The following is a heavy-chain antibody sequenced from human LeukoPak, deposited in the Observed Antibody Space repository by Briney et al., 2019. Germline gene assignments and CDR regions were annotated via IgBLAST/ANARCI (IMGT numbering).Heavy chain of an antibody. CDR2: IYSGGST. Sequence: GGSLRLSCAASGFTFSSNYMSWVRQAPGKGLEWVSVIYSGGSTYYADSVKGRFTISRDNSKNTLYLQMNSLRAEDTAVYYCARSRLPYSSGWYYFDYWGQGTLVTVSS. CDR1: GFTFSSNY. V-gene: IGHV3-53*01. D-gene: IGHD6-19*01. J-gene: IGHJ4*02. CDR3: ARSRLPYSSGWYYFDY.